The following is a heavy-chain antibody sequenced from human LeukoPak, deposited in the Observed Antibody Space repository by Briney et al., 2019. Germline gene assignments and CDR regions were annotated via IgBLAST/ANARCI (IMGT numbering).Heavy chain of an antibody. J-gene: IGHJ1*01. CDR3: AGGDYYDSSAYTFQH. CDR1: GGSISSYY. Sequence: SETLSLTCTVSGGSISSYYWSWIRQPPGKGLEWIGYIYYSGSTNYNPSLKSRVTISVDTFKNQFSLKLSSVTAADTAVYYCAGGDYYDSSAYTFQHWGQGTLVTVSS. CDR2: IYYSGST. V-gene: IGHV4-59*01. D-gene: IGHD3-22*01.